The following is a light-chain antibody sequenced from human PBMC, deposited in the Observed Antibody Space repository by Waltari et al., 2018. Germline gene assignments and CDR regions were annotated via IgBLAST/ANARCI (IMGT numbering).Light chain of an antibody. J-gene: IGLJ3*02. CDR2: EGR. CDR1: SSDGGGYNF. CDR3: TSYTASSTLV. Sequence: QSALIQPASVSGSPGQSIPISCTGTSSDGGGYNFVPSYQPHPGNAPKRLIYEGRDRPSGVSSRCFGSKTGNRASLTISGLLPEDEADYFCTSYTASSTLVFGGGTKVTVL. V-gene: IGLV2-14*01.